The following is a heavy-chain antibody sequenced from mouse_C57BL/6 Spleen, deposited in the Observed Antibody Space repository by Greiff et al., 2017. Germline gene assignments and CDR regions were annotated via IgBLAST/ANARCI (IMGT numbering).Heavy chain of an antibody. Sequence: VHVKQSGAELVRPGASVKLSCTASGFNIKDDYMHWVKQRPEQGLEWIGWIDPENGDTAYASKFQGKATITADKSSNTAYLQLSSLTSEDTAVYYCTPACRRRVYDWGQGTTVTVSS. CDR3: TPACRRRVYD. J-gene: IGHJ4*01. CDR1: GFNIKDDY. CDR2: IDPENGDT. V-gene: IGHV14-4*01. D-gene: IGHD2-12*01.